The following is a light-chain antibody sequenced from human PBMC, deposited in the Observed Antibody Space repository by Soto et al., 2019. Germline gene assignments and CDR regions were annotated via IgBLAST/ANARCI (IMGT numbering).Light chain of an antibody. V-gene: IGKV3-20*01. J-gene: IGKJ5*01. CDR1: QSLNTD. CDR2: GAS. Sequence: EILMTQSPDSLSVSPRETATLSCRASQSLNTDLAWYQQKPGQAPRLLIYGASSRATGIPDRFSGSGSGTDFTLTISRLEPEDFAVYYCQQYGSSPITFGQGTRLEIK. CDR3: QQYGSSPIT.